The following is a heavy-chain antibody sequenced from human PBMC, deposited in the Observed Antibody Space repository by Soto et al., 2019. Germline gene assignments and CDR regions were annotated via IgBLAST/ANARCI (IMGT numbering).Heavy chain of an antibody. Sequence: TLSLTCAVYGGSFSGYYWSWIRQPPGKGLEWIGEINHSGSTNYNPSLKSRVTISADTSKNQFSLKLSSVTAADTAVYYCARIVVVPAGASYYYYGMDVWGQGTTVTVSS. CDR3: ARIVVVPAGASYYYYGMDV. D-gene: IGHD2-2*01. J-gene: IGHJ6*02. V-gene: IGHV4-34*01. CDR2: INHSGST. CDR1: GGSFSGYY.